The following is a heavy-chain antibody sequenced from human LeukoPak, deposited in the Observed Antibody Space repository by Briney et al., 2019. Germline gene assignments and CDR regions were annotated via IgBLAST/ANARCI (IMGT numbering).Heavy chain of an antibody. J-gene: IGHJ3*02. CDR2: INPNSGGT. CDR3: ARGVLLWFGESAAAFDI. Sequence: ASVKVSCKASGYTFTGYYMHWVRQAPGQGVEWMGWINPNSGGTNYAQKFQGRVTMTRDTSISTAYMELSRLRSDDTAVYYCARGVLLWFGESAAAFDIWGQGTMVTVSS. CDR1: GYTFTGYY. V-gene: IGHV1-2*02. D-gene: IGHD3-10*01.